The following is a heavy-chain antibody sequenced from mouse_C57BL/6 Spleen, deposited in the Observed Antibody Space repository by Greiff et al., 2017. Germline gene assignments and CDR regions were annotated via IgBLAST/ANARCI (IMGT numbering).Heavy chain of an antibody. V-gene: IGHV1-42*01. J-gene: IGHJ2*01. CDR3: ARFYYGTRFDY. D-gene: IGHD2-1*01. CDR1: GYSFTGYY. CDR2: INPSTGGT. Sequence: EVQLQESGPELVKPGASVKISCKASGYSFTGYYMNWVKQSPEKSLEWIGEINPSTGGTTYNQKFKAKATLTVDKSSSTAYMQLKSLTSEDSAVYYCARFYYGTRFDYWGQGTTLTVSS.